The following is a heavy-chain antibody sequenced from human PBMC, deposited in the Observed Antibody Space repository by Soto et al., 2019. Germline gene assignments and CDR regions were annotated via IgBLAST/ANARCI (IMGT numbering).Heavy chain of an antibody. CDR3: AKVGSRVYGDFDY. CDR1: GFIFDDYG. Sequence: GGSLRLSYAASGFIFDDYGMYWVRQAPGKGLEWVSGMSWNSGSVDYADSVKGRFTISRDNAKNSLYLQMNSLRAEDTALYYCAKVGSRVYGDFDYWGKGTLVTVSS. D-gene: IGHD4-17*01. V-gene: IGHV3-9*01. CDR2: MSWNSGSV. J-gene: IGHJ4*02.